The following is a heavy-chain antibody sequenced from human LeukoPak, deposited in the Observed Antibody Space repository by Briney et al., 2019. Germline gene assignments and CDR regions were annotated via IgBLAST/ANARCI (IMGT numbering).Heavy chain of an antibody. D-gene: IGHD3-22*01. CDR1: GGSFSGYY. V-gene: IGHV4-34*01. J-gene: IGHJ4*02. Sequence: PSETLSLTCAVYGGSFSGYYWSWIRQPPGKGLEWIGEINHSGSTNYNPSPKSRVTISVDTSKNQFSLKLGSVTAADTAVYYCARDKDYYDSSGYTGGPDYWGQGTLVTVSS. CDR2: INHSGST. CDR3: ARDKDYYDSSGYTGGPDY.